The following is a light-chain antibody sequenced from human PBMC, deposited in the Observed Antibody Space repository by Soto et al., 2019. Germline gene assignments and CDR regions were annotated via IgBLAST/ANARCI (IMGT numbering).Light chain of an antibody. J-gene: IGLJ3*02. Sequence: QSVLTQPRSVSGSPGQSVTFSCTGTSGDIGAYNYVSWYQLHPGKAPKMIIYDVNKRPSGVPDRFSGSKSGNTASLTISWLQAEDEADYYCCSYAHTSRVFGGGTQLTVL. CDR2: DVN. V-gene: IGLV2-11*01. CDR1: SGDIGAYNY. CDR3: CSYAHTSRV.